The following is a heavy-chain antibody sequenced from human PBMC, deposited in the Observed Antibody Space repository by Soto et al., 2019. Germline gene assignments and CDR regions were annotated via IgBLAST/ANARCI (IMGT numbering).Heavy chain of an antibody. CDR2: IYYSGST. J-gene: IGHJ6*02. CDR1: GGSISSYY. D-gene: IGHD3-22*01. Sequence: SQTLSLTRTVSGGSISSYYWSWIRQPPGKGLEWIGYIYYSGSTNYNPSLKSRVTISVDTSKNQFSLKLSSVTAADTAVYYCAREGGYYYDSSGYRGGMDVWGQGTTVTVSS. CDR3: AREGGYYYDSSGYRGGMDV. V-gene: IGHV4-59*01.